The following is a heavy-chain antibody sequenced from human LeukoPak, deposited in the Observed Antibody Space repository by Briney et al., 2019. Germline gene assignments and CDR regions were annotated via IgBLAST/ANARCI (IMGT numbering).Heavy chain of an antibody. J-gene: IGHJ5*02. CDR3: ARGGYYDFWSGYYMGDNWFDP. CDR2: IYYSGNT. CDR1: GGSISSSSYY. V-gene: IGHV4-39*07. Sequence: SETLSLTCTVSGGSISSSSYYWGWIRQPPGKGLEWIGSIYYSGNTYYNPSLKSRVTISVDTSKNQFSLKLSSVTAADTAVYYCARGGYYDFWSGYYMGDNWFDPWGQGTLVTVSS. D-gene: IGHD3-3*01.